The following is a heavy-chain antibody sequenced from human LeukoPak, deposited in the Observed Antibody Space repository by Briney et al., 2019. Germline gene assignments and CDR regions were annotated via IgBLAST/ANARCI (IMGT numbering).Heavy chain of an antibody. CDR1: GGSISSSSYY. Sequence: SETVSLTCTVSGGSISSSSYYWTWLRQPAGEGLEWIGRLSTSGSTNYNPSLKSRVTISLDTSKNQFSLNLRSVTAADTAVYYCARVTRGDDVHDWCDPWGQGTLVTVSS. CDR3: ARVTRGDDVHDWCDP. D-gene: IGHD3-16*01. CDR2: LSTSGST. V-gene: IGHV4-61*02. J-gene: IGHJ5*02.